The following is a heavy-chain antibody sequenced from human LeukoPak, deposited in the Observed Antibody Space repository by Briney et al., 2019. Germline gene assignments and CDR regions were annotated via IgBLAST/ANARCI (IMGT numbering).Heavy chain of an antibody. Sequence: GSLRLSCTVSGFTVSSNSMSWTRQPPGKGLEWIGYIYYSGSTSYNPSLRSRVTISVDTSKNQFSLKVSSVTAADTAVYYCARGQKYRSGYTVTELGSGYFDYWGQGTLVTVSS. J-gene: IGHJ4*02. D-gene: IGHD5-18*01. CDR1: GFTVSSNS. CDR2: IYYSGST. V-gene: IGHV4-59*02. CDR3: ARGQKYRSGYTVTELGSGYFDY.